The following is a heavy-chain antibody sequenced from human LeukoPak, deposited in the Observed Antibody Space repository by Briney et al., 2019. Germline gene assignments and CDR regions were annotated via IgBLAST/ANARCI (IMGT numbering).Heavy chain of an antibody. D-gene: IGHD3-3*01. V-gene: IGHV3-20*04. J-gene: IGHJ4*02. CDR3: ARDARITIFGVVIISPFDY. Sequence: GGSLRLSCAASGFTFDDYGMSWVRQAPGKGLEWVSGINWNGGSTGYADSVKGRFTISRDNAKNSLYLQMNSLRAEDTALYYCARDARITIFGVVIISPFDYWGQGTLVTASS. CDR1: GFTFDDYG. CDR2: INWNGGST.